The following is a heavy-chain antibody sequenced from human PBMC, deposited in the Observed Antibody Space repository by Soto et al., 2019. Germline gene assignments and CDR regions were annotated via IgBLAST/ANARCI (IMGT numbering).Heavy chain of an antibody. Sequence: QVQLVQSGTEVKKPGASVKVSCKASGYTFTDYYMHWVRQAPGQGLECMGWINPNSGGTNSAQTVRARATTTSDTSIITAYMERSTLRSDDTAVYYCAREVPWGATPFDYWGQGTLVTVSS. V-gene: IGHV1-2*02. CDR1: GYTFTDYY. D-gene: IGHD1-26*01. CDR2: INPNSGGT. J-gene: IGHJ4*02. CDR3: AREVPWGATPFDY.